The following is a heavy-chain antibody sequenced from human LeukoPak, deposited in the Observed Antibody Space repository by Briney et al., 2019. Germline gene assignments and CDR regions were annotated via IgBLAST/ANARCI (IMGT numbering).Heavy chain of an antibody. Sequence: PGGSLRLSSAASGFTFSSYAMNWVRQAPGKGLEWISYIRSTSSTIYHADSVKGRFTISRDNAKNSLYLQMNSLRDEDTAVYYCARSYSFDYWGQGTLVTVSS. D-gene: IGHD2-21*01. CDR3: ARSYSFDY. J-gene: IGHJ4*02. CDR1: GFTFSSYA. CDR2: IRSTSSTI. V-gene: IGHV3-48*02.